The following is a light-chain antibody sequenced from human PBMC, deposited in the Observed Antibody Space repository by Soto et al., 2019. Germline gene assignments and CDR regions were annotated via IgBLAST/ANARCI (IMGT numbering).Light chain of an antibody. V-gene: IGLV2-23*01. CDR3: CSYGGSSDWV. J-gene: IGLJ3*02. CDR2: EGS. CDR1: STDVGTYNL. Sequence: QSALTQPASVSGSPGQSITISCTGTSTDVGTYNLVSWYQLYPGKAPKLMIYEGSKRPSGVSNRFSGSKSGNTASLTISGLQAEDEADYYCCSYGGSSDWVFGGGTKLTVL.